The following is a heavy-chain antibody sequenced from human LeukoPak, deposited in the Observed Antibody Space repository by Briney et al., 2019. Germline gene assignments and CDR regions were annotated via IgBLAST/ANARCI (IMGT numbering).Heavy chain of an antibody. V-gene: IGHV3-48*03. CDR3: ARGFNWIFDY. D-gene: IGHD1-1*01. J-gene: IGHJ4*02. CDR1: GFTFSSYE. CDR2: ISSSGGTI. Sequence: PGGSLRLSCASSGFTFSSYEMNWVRQAPGKGLEWVSYISSSGGTIYHADSVKGRFTVSRDNAQNSLYLQMNSLRVEDAALYYCARGFNWIFDYWGQGTLVTVSS.